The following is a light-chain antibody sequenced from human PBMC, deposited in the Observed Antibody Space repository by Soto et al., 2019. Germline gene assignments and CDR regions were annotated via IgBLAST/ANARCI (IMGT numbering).Light chain of an antibody. CDR2: HTS. CDR3: QHYNNWPLT. J-gene: IGKJ4*01. CDR1: QSIGSD. V-gene: IGKV3-15*01. Sequence: ETVMTHSPGTLSASPGERATLSCRASQSIGSDLAWYQHKPGQAPRLLIYHTSTRATGVPARFIGSASGTEFTHTITSLQSEDSAVYYCQHYNNWPLTFGGGTKVEIK.